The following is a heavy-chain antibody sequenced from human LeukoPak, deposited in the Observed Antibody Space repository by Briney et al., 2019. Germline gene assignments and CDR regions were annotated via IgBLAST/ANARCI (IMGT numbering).Heavy chain of an antibody. Sequence: GGSLRLSCAASGFTFSDYYMSWIRQAPGKGLEWVSYISSSSSTIYYADSVKGRFTISRDNSKNTLYLQMNSLRAEDTALYHCARAKRPTGINDAIDIWGQGTMVTVSS. CDR3: ARAKRPTGINDAIDI. V-gene: IGHV3-11*01. D-gene: IGHD1-1*01. J-gene: IGHJ3*02. CDR2: ISSSSSTI. CDR1: GFTFSDYY.